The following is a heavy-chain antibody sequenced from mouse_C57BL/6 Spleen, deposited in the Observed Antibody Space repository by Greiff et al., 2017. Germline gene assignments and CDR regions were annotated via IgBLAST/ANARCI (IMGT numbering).Heavy chain of an antibody. CDR3: AREGPAQATTFFAY. CDR1: GYTFTSYW. V-gene: IGHV1-53*01. D-gene: IGHD3-2*02. CDR2: INPSNGGT. J-gene: IGHJ3*01. Sequence: QVQLQQSGTELVKPGASVKLSCKASGYTFTSYWMHWVKQRPGQGLEWIGNINPSNGGTNYNEKFKSKATLTVDKSSSTAYMQLSSLTSEDSAVYYCAREGPAQATTFFAYWGQGTLVTVSA.